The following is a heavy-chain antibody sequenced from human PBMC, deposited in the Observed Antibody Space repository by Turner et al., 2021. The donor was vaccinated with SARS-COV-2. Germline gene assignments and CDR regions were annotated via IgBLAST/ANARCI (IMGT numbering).Heavy chain of an antibody. CDR2: ISTRSGNN. J-gene: IGHJ4*02. CDR3: ARDRDYDLDY. D-gene: IGHD3-16*01. Sequence: QVQLVQSAVEVKRYGASVKVCCKTSRYTFPSNGISWLGQAHGQGLEWMGWISTRSGNNKFAQNVQGRVTMTTDTTTRTAYMEMRSLGYDDTAIYYCARDRDYDLDYWGQGTLVTVSP. V-gene: IGHV1-18*04. CDR1: RYTFPSNG.